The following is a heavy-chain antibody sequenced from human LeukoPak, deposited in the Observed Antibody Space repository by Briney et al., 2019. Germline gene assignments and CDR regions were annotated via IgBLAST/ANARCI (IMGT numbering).Heavy chain of an antibody. V-gene: IGHV3-23*01. Sequence: GGSLRLSCAASGFTFSSYEMNWVRQAPGKGLEWVSGISPGGDTPYYADSVRGRFTISRDNSKNTMYLQMNSLRAEDTAVYYCARWYYYETSGLYYGSFDNWGQGTLVTVSS. CDR1: GFTFSSYE. J-gene: IGHJ5*02. D-gene: IGHD3-22*01. CDR3: ARWYYYETSGLYYGSFDN. CDR2: ISPGGDTP.